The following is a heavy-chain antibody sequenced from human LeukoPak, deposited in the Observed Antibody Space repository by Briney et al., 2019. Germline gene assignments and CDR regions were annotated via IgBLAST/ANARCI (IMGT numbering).Heavy chain of an antibody. CDR2: INWNSGSI. CDR3: TKGEYYSDNDGYYYDNAFDI. J-gene: IGHJ3*02. D-gene: IGHD3-22*01. CDR1: GFTFEDYA. Sequence: GGSLRLSCVASGFTFEDYAMHWDRLAPGKGLEWVSGINWNSGSIGYADSVKGRFTISRDNAKNSLYLQINSLRTEDTALYYCTKGEYYSDNDGYYYDNAFDIWGQGTMVTVS. V-gene: IGHV3-9*01.